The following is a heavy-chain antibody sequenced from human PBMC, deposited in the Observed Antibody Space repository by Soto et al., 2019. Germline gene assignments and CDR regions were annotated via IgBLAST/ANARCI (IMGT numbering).Heavy chain of an antibody. D-gene: IGHD6-19*01. J-gene: IGHJ6*02. V-gene: IGHV3-23*01. CDR1: GFNFGAYA. CDR2: ISGSSSGT. Sequence: GSLRLSCEASGFNFGAYAMSWVRQAPGKGLEWVSGISGSSSGTYYTDSVKGRFTISRDNSKNTVYLQMNSLRGEDTAVYYRAKDRSENFWVYYYAMDVWGQGTAVTVSS. CDR3: AKDRSENFWVYYYAMDV.